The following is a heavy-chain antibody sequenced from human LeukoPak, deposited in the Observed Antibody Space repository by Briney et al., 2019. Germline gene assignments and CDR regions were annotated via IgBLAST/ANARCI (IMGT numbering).Heavy chain of an antibody. Sequence: SETLSLTCTVSGYSISSGYYWGWIRQPPGKGLEWIGYIYHSGNTYYNPSLKSRVTMSVDRSQNQFSLKLNSVTAADTAVYFCARVITSLWTGFDPWGQGTLVTVSP. J-gene: IGHJ5*02. V-gene: IGHV4-38-2*02. CDR2: IYHSGNT. CDR3: ARVITSLWTGFDP. D-gene: IGHD3/OR15-3a*01. CDR1: GYSISSGYY.